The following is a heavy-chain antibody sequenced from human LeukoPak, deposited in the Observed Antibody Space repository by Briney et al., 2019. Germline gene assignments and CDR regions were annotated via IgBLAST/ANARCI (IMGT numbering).Heavy chain of an antibody. Sequence: SETQSLTCPVSGGSIRSRSYYWRWLRQPPGKRLEWLGSFYDSWRTCYNPSFKSRVHILLNQSKKHFSLELGPVAGSDTAVYYRPREGPYDGSRRGSDPWGQGALVTVSS. V-gene: IGHV4-39*02. J-gene: IGHJ5*02. D-gene: IGHD3-10*01. CDR1: GGSIRSRSYY. CDR2: FYDSWRT. CDR3: PREGPYDGSRRGSDP.